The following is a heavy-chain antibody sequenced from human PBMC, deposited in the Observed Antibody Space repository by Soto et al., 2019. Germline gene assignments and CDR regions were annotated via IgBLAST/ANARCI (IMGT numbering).Heavy chain of an antibody. CDR2: ISTSSTYI. CDR3: ATSVLMPGIHY. J-gene: IGHJ4*01. V-gene: IGHV3-21*06. Sequence: VGSLRLSCASSVFTFSTHSMYCVRHAPGKCLEWVYSISTSSTYIDYSDSVKGRFTISRDNAKNSLFLQMSSLGAEATALYLCATSVLMPGIHYW. D-gene: IGHD1-26*01. CDR1: VFTFSTHS.